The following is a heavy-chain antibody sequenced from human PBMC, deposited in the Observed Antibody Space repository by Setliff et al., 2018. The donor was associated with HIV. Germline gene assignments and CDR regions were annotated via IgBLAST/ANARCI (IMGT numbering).Heavy chain of an antibody. Sequence: SVKVSCKASGVTFSNCSISWVRQAPGQGFEWMGGIIPMYGPAHYAQKFQGRATITADESTTTAYMELNSLTSEDTALYYCARVGFSSRHTGDFFDSWGQGTLVTVSS. CDR3: ARVGFSSRHTGDFFDS. V-gene: IGHV1-69*13. CDR1: GVTFSNCS. J-gene: IGHJ4*02. CDR2: IIPMYGPA. D-gene: IGHD5-18*01.